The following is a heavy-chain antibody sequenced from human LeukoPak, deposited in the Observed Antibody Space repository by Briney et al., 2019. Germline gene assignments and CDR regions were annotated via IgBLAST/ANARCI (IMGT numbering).Heavy chain of an antibody. CDR3: ARDGRANYYYYYGMDV. CDR1: GFTFSSYG. V-gene: IGHV3-33*01. CDR2: IWYDGSNK. Sequence: PGGSLRLSCAASGFTFSSYGMHWVRQAPGKGLEWVAVIWYDGSNKYYADSVKGRFTISRDNSKNTLYLQMNSLRAEDTAVYYCARDGRANYYYYYGMDVWGQGTTVTVSS. J-gene: IGHJ6*02.